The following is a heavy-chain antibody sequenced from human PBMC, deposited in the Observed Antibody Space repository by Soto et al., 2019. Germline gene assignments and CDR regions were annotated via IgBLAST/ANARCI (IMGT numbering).Heavy chain of an antibody. V-gene: IGHV4-39*01. J-gene: IGHJ4*02. Sequence: QLQLQESGPGLVKPSETLSLTCTVSGGSIITDYYYWGWIRQPPGKGLEWIGGLFYSGRAYYNPSLKIRVTLSVDTSNNRFSLNLNSVTASDAAVYFCARQRSGGDEVSYWGQGILVTVSS. D-gene: IGHD2-21*01. CDR1: GGSIITDYYY. CDR3: ARQRSGGDEVSY. CDR2: LFYSGRA.